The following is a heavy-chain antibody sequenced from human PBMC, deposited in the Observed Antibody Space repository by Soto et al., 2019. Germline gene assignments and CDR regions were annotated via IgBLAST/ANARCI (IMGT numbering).Heavy chain of an antibody. D-gene: IGHD3-10*01. Sequence: ASVKVSCKASGYTFTSYAMHWVRQAPGQRLEWMGWINAGNGNTKYSQKFQGRVTITRDTSASTAYMELSSLRSEDTAVYYCAGVQYYYGSGSSIKRLKYYYYMDVWGKGTTVTVSS. CDR1: GYTFTSYA. V-gene: IGHV1-3*01. J-gene: IGHJ6*03. CDR3: AGVQYYYGSGSSIKRLKYYYYMDV. CDR2: INAGNGNT.